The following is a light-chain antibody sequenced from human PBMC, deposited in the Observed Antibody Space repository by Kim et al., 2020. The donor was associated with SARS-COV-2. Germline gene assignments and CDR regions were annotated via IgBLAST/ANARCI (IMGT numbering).Light chain of an antibody. V-gene: IGKV3-20*01. CDR2: DAS. J-gene: IGKJ5*01. CDR1: QSVRNGY. CDR3: QQYTGSPIT. Sequence: LSPGERATLSCRASQSVRNGYLAWYQQKPGQAPRLLIYDASSRATGIPDRFSGSGSGTDFTLTISRLEPEDFAVYYCQQYTGSPITFGQGTRLET.